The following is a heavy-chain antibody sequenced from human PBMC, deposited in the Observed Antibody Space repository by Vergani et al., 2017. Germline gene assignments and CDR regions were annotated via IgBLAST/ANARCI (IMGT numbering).Heavy chain of an antibody. Sequence: AQLAESGGGLVQPGQSLRLSCIGSGYTFGHFDMHWVRQAPGKGLAWVAFIRYDGSNPQYIDSVKGRFTISRDNSKDTLFLQMNGLRPEDTGTYFCAKKGGSLYYYGVDVWGQGTTITVSS. D-gene: IGHD1-26*01. CDR1: GYTFGHFD. V-gene: IGHV3-30*02. CDR2: IRYDGSNP. J-gene: IGHJ6*02. CDR3: AKKGGSLYYYGVDV.